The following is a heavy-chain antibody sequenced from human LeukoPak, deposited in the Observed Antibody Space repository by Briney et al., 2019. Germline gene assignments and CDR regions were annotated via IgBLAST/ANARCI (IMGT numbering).Heavy chain of an antibody. D-gene: IGHD1-26*01. Sequence: SETLSLTCTVSGGSISSYYWSWIRQFPGKGLEWIGYIYYSGSTSYNPSLKSRVTISVDTSKNQFSLKLNSVTAADTAMYYCARLFHPALSGNYPFDYWGQGTLVTVSS. CDR2: IYYSGST. CDR1: GGSISSYY. V-gene: IGHV4-59*01. CDR3: ARLFHPALSGNYPFDY. J-gene: IGHJ4*02.